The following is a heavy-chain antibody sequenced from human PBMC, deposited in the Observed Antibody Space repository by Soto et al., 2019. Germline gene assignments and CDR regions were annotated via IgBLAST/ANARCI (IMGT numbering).Heavy chain of an antibody. CDR2: ISSSSSYI. D-gene: IGHD5-12*01. V-gene: IGHV3-21*01. CDR1: GFTFSSYS. CDR3: ARLTFRWLPTTSYYFDY. Sequence: GESLKISCAASGFTFSSYSMNWVRQAPGKGLEWVSSISSSSSYIYYADSVKGRFTISRDNAKNSLYLQMNSLRAEDTAVYYCARLTFRWLPTTSYYFDYWGQGTLVTVYS. J-gene: IGHJ4*02.